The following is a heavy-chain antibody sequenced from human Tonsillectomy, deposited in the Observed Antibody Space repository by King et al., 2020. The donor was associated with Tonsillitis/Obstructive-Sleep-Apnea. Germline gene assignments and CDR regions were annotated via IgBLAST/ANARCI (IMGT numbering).Heavy chain of an antibody. CDR3: ARDDGSWGSGGSGYLPFDY. V-gene: IGHV3-48*02. J-gene: IGHJ4*02. D-gene: IGHD2-15*01. CDR2: IIRSGSSI. CDR1: GFTFSSYR. Sequence: EVQLVESGGGLIQPGGSLRLSCAASGFTFSSYRMNWVRQAPGKGLEWVSYIIRSGSSIYYADSVKGRFTNSRDNAKNSLYLQMNSLRDEDTAVYYCARDDGSWGSGGSGYLPFDYWGQGTLVTVSS.